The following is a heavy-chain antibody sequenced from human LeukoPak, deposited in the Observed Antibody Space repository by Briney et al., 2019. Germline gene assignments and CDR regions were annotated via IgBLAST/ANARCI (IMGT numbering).Heavy chain of an antibody. Sequence: SETPSLTCTVSGGSTSSYYWSWIRQPPGKGLEWIGYIYYSGSTNYNPSLKSRVTISVDTSKNQFSLKLSSVTAADTAVYYCARARELDYWGQGTLVTVSS. D-gene: IGHD1-26*01. CDR1: GGSTSSYY. CDR3: ARARELDY. V-gene: IGHV4-59*01. J-gene: IGHJ4*02. CDR2: IYYSGST.